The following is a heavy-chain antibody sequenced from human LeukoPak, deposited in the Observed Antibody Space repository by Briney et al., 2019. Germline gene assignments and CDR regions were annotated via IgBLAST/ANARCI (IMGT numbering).Heavy chain of an antibody. J-gene: IGHJ4*02. V-gene: IGHV3-20*04. D-gene: IGHD4-17*01. Sequence: GGSLRLSCAASGSMFDDYGMSWVRQAPGKGLEWVSGINWNGGRTGYADSVKGRFTISRDNAKNSLYLQMNSLRAEDTALYYCARDYDYGDYPGYWGQGTLVTVSS. CDR3: ARDYDYGDYPGY. CDR1: GSMFDDYG. CDR2: INWNGGRT.